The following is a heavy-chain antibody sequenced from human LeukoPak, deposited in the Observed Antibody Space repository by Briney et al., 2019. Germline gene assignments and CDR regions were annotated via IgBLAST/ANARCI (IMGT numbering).Heavy chain of an antibody. CDR3: ARGVYGDTPEGRWFDP. V-gene: IGHV3-74*01. Sequence: GGSLRLSCAASGFTFSGYWMHWVRQAPGKGLVWVSRTNNDGTSTGYADSVKGRFTISRDNAKNTLYLQMNSLRAEDTAVYYCARGVYGDTPEGRWFDPWGQGTLVTVSS. CDR2: TNNDGTST. J-gene: IGHJ5*02. D-gene: IGHD4-17*01. CDR1: GFTFSGYW.